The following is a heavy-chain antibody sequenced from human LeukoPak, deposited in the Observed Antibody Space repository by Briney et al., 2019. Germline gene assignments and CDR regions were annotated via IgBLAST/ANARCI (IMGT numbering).Heavy chain of an antibody. Sequence: SETLSLTCTVSGGSISSDYWGWIRQPPGKGLEWIGSIYYSGSTYYNPSLKSRVTISVDTSKNQFSLKLSSVTAADTAVYYCARVKIVVVPAVRSLFDYWGQGTLVTVSS. D-gene: IGHD2-2*01. CDR2: IYYSGST. CDR3: ARVKIVVVPAVRSLFDY. J-gene: IGHJ4*02. CDR1: GGSISSDY. V-gene: IGHV4-39*07.